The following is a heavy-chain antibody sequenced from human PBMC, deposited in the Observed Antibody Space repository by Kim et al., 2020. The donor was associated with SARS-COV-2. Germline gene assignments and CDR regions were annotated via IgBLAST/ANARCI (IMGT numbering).Heavy chain of an antibody. CDR1: GFTFSNAW. V-gene: IGHV3-15*01. J-gene: IGHJ6*02. CDR2: IKSKTDGGTT. CDR3: TTDPGDYEVYYYGMDV. Sequence: GGSLRLSCAASGFTFSNAWMSWVRQAPGKGLEWVGRIKSKTDGGTTDYAAPVKGRFTISRDDSKNTLYLQMNSLKTEDTAVYYCTTDPGDYEVYYYGMDVWGQGTPVTVSS. D-gene: IGHD4-17*01.